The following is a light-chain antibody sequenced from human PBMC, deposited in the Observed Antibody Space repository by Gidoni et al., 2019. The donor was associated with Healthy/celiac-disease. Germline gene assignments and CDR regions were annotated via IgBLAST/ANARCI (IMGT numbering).Light chain of an antibody. CDR2: GAA. V-gene: IGKV3-20*01. CDR1: QSVSSSY. J-gene: IGKJ2*01. CDR3: QQYGSSPPYT. Sequence: EIVLTQSPGTLSLSPGERATLSCRASQSVSSSYLAWYQQKPGQAPRLRIYGAASRATGIPDRCSGSGSGTDFTLTISRLEPEDVAVYYCQQYGSSPPYTFGQGTKLEIK.